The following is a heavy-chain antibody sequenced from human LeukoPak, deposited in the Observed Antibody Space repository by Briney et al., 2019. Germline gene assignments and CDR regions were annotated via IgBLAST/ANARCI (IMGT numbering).Heavy chain of an antibody. D-gene: IGHD3-10*01. CDR3: TRGSESSLDNRFDP. V-gene: IGHV1-2*02. CDR2: NTSSRGGT. CDR1: GYTFTGYC. Sequence: DSVRVSCKASGYTFTGYCMNCGRQAPGQGVEGMGWNTSSRGGTNYAQKFPGRVTMTRDTSISTAYMELSRLSSDDTAVYYCTRGSESSLDNRFDPWGQGTLVTVSS. J-gene: IGHJ5*02.